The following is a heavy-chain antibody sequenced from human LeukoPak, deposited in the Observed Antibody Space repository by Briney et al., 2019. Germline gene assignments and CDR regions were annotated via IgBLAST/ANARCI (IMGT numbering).Heavy chain of an antibody. V-gene: IGHV4-34*01. Sequence: SETLSLTCAVYGGSFSGYYWSWIRQPPGKGLEWIGEINHSGSTNYNPSLKSRVTISVDTSKNQFSLKLSSVTAADTAVYYCARSKRSLWSGYYGWVVDYWGQGTLVTVSS. D-gene: IGHD3-3*01. CDR2: INHSGST. J-gene: IGHJ4*02. CDR1: GGSFSGYY. CDR3: ARSKRSLWSGYYGWVVDY.